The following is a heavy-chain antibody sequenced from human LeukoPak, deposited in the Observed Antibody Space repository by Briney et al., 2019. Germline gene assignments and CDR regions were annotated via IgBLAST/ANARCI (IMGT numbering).Heavy chain of an antibody. D-gene: IGHD1-26*01. CDR2: IHNSWRT. CDR1: VGFVSSYY. V-gene: IGHV4-4*08. J-gene: IGHJ4*02. Sequence: SETLSLTCSVSVGFVSSYYWSWIRESPGEGLECIGYIHNSWRTNYTPSLTSRVTAFVDTSKTQVSLRLSSVTAADTAVYYCARLGFSNSGSYLAPSDYWGQGTLVTVSS. CDR3: ARLGFSNSGSYLAPSDY.